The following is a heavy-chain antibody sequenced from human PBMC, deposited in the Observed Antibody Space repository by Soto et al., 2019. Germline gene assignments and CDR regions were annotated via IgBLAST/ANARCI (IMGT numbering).Heavy chain of an antibody. CDR1: GITFINAW. D-gene: IGHD4-17*01. J-gene: IGHJ4*02. V-gene: IGHV3-15*01. Sequence: EVQLVESGGDMVKPGGCLRLSCEASGITFINAWMSWVRQAPGKGLEWVGRIKNKADGGAADYAAPVRGRFTISRDDSKDTLFLQMSRLEIEDTAIYYCTTDPGDYQDFWGQGTLVTVSS. CDR3: TTDPGDYQDF. CDR2: IKNKADGGAA.